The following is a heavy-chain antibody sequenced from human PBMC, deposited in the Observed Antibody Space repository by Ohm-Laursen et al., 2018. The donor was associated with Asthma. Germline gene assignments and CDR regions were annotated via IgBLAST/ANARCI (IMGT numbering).Heavy chain of an antibody. Sequence: ASVKVSCKASGYTFTGYYMHWVRQAPGQGLEWMGIINPSVGSTIYAQDFQGRVTITADESTSTAYMELSSLRSEDTAVYYCARDADIVVVPAAIGHYYYGMDVRGQGTTVTVSS. CDR1: GYTFTGYY. J-gene: IGHJ6*02. D-gene: IGHD2-2*01. CDR2: INPSVGST. V-gene: IGHV1-46*01. CDR3: ARDADIVVVPAAIGHYYYGMDV.